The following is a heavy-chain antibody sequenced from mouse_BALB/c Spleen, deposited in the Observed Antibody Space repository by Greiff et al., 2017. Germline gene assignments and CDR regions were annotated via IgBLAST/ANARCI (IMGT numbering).Heavy chain of an antibody. J-gene: IGHJ2*01. CDR3: ARGKNGYYGY. CDR2: FHPYNDDT. V-gene: IGHV1-47*01. Sequence: QVQLQQSGAELVKPGASVTMSCKAFGYTFPTYTIEWVKQNHGKSLEWIGNFHPYNDDTKYNEKFKGKAKLTVEKSSSTVYLELSRLTSDDSAVYYCARGKNGYYGYWGQGTTLTVSS. CDR1: GYTFPTYT. D-gene: IGHD2-3*01.